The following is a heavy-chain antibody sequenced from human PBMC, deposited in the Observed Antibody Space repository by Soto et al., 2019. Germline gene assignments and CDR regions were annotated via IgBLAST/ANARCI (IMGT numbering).Heavy chain of an antibody. V-gene: IGHV4-34*01. CDR1: GGSFSGYY. CDR2: INHSGST. J-gene: IGHJ4*02. Sequence: SETLSLTCAVYGGSFSGYYWSWIRQPPGKGLKWIGEINHSGSTNYNPSLKSRVTISVDTSKNQFTLRLSSVTAADTAVYYCARAPETPSILGVALPYFFDYWGQGALVTVSS. D-gene: IGHD3-3*01. CDR3: ARAPETPSILGVALPYFFDY.